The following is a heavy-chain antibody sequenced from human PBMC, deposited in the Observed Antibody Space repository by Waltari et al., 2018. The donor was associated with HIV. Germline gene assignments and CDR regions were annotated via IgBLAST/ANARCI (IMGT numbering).Heavy chain of an antibody. CDR1: GFPFSNSG. CDR3: VKEHQYSHSWYSYYGMDV. Sequence: EVQVLESGGALVQPGGSLRLSCAASGFPFSNSGMSWVRQAPGKGLEWVSTISGSGGSTYYADSVKGRFTVSRDNSKNTLYLQMNSLRAEDTAVYFCVKEHQYSHSWYSYYGMDVWGQGTTVTVSS. V-gene: IGHV3-23*01. CDR2: ISGSGGST. D-gene: IGHD6-13*01. J-gene: IGHJ6*02.